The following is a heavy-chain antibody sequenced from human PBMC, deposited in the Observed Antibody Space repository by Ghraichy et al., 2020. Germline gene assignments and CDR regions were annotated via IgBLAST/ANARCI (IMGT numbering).Heavy chain of an antibody. J-gene: IGHJ5*02. CDR1: GFTFSDYY. Sequence: GESLNISCVASGFTFSDYYMSWIRQAPGKGLEWVSHISTTGTTMYYADSVKGRFTISRDNAKKSLHLQMNSLRAEDTAVYYCARDKRYYYDRSAYSDAEWFDPWGQGTLVTVSS. V-gene: IGHV3-11*01. CDR2: ISTTGTTM. D-gene: IGHD3-22*01. CDR3: ARDKRYYYDRSAYSDAEWFDP.